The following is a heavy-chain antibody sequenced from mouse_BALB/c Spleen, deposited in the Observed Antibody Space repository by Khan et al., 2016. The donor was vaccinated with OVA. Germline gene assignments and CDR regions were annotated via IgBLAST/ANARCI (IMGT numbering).Heavy chain of an antibody. Sequence: QVQLQQSGAELVRPGTSVKMSCKAAGYTFTKYWIGWVKQRPGHGLEWIGDIYPGSGNTNYNEKFKGKATLTADTSFSTAYMQLNSLTSVDSDVDYIARPYYYGSSYATMDDWGQGTSVTVSS. CDR3: ARPYYYGSSYATMDD. CDR2: IYPGSGNT. CDR1: GYTFTKYW. D-gene: IGHD1-1*01. V-gene: IGHV1-63*02. J-gene: IGHJ4*01.